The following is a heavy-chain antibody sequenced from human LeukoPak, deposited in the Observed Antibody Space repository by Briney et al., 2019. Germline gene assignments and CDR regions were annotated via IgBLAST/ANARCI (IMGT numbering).Heavy chain of an antibody. J-gene: IGHJ4*02. CDR2: INHSGST. CDR1: GGSFSGYY. D-gene: IGHD5-18*01. CDR3: ARRGYSYGYYFDY. Sequence: SETLSLTCAVYGGSFSGYYWSWIRQPPEKGLEWIGEINHSGSTNYNPSLKSRVTISVDTSKNQFSLKLSSVTAADTAVYYCARRGYSYGYYFDYWGQGTLVTVSS. V-gene: IGHV4-34*01.